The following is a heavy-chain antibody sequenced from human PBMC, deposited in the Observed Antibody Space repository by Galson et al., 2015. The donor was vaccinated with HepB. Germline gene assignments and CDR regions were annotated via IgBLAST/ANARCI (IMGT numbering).Heavy chain of an antibody. D-gene: IGHD3-3*01. CDR2: ISYDGSNK. J-gene: IGHJ4*02. Sequence: SLRLSCAASGFTFSSYGMHWVRQAPGKGLEWVAVISYDGSNKYYADSVKGRFTISRDNSKNTLYLQMNSLRAEDTAVYYCAKQNYDFWSGYSAFDYWGQGTLVTVSS. CDR1: GFTFSSYG. V-gene: IGHV3-30*18. CDR3: AKQNYDFWSGYSAFDY.